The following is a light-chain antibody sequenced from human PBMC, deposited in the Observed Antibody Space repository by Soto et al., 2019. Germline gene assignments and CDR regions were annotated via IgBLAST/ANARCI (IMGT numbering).Light chain of an antibody. CDR3: QHYHNWPPWT. CDR1: QSVSSN. V-gene: IGKV3-15*01. CDR2: RAS. Sequence: EIVMTQSPATLSVSPGERATLSSRASQSVSSNLAWYQQKPGQAPRLLIYRASTRATGIPARFSGSGSGTDFTLTITSLQSEDFAVYYCQHYHNWPPWTFGQGTKVEIK. J-gene: IGKJ1*01.